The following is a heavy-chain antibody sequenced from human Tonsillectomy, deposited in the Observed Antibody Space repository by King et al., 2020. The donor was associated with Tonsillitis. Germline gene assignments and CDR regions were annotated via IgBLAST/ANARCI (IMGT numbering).Heavy chain of an antibody. CDR2: INPNSGGT. CDR1: GYTFTGYY. D-gene: IGHD4-17*01. CDR3: ARGTTVTTLLYYYGMDV. J-gene: IGHJ6*02. Sequence: QLVQSGAEVKKPGASVKVSCKASGYTFTGYYMHWVRQAPGQGLEWMGWINPNSGGTNYAQKFQGRVTMTRDTSISTAHMELSRLRSDDTAVYYCARGTTVTTLLYYYGMDVWGQGTTVTV. V-gene: IGHV1-2*02.